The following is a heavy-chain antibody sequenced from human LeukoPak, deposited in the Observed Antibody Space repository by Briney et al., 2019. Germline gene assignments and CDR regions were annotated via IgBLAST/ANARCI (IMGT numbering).Heavy chain of an antibody. Sequence: GGSLRLSCAASGFTFSSYAMHWVRQAPGKGLEWVAVISYDGSNKYYADSVKGRFTISRDNSKNTLYLQMNSLRAEDTAVYYCAKDGTVLLWFGELFCDYWGQGTLVTVSS. CDR2: ISYDGSNK. CDR3: AKDGTVLLWFGELFCDY. J-gene: IGHJ4*02. V-gene: IGHV3-30-3*01. CDR1: GFTFSSYA. D-gene: IGHD3-10*01.